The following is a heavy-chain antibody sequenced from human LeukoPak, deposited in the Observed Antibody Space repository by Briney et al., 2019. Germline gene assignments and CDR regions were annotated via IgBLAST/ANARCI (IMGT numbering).Heavy chain of an antibody. D-gene: IGHD1-14*01. J-gene: IGHJ4*02. Sequence: GSLRLSCAASGFPFTNNWMTWVRQPPGKGLEWIGEIHRSGSPNYNPSLQSRVTISIDRSRNQIALELSSVTAADTAVYYCAREILGGFNPGAYWGQGTLVTVSS. CDR1: GFPFTNNW. V-gene: IGHV4-4*02. CDR3: AREILGGFNPGAY. CDR2: IHRSGSP.